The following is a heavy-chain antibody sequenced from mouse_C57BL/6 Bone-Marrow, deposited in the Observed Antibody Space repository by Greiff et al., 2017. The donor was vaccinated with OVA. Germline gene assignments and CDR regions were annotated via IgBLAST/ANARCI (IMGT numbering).Heavy chain of an antibody. J-gene: IGHJ3*01. Sequence: VQLQQPGAELVKPGASVKLSCKASGYTFTSYWMHWVKQRPGRGLEWIGRIDTNSGGTQYNEKLQSKAKLTVDNPSSTAYMQLSSLTSDDSAVYYCASYDGYYLFAYWGQGTLVTVSA. V-gene: IGHV1-72*01. CDR3: ASYDGYYLFAY. CDR2: IDTNSGGT. D-gene: IGHD2-3*01. CDR1: GYTFTSYW.